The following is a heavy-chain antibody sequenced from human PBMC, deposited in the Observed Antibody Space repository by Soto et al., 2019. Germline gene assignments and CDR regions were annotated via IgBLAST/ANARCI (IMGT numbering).Heavy chain of an antibody. CDR2: IYYSGST. CDR1: GDSISSGGYY. J-gene: IGHJ5*02. Sequence: PSETLSLTCSVSGDSISSGGYYWSWIRQSPGKGLEWIGNIYYSGSTYYNPSLTSRLSMSVDTSKNQFSLQLGSVTVADTAVYYCAREFDTSGWPSGMQHDRFDPWGQGTLVTAPQ. CDR3: AREFDTSGWPSGMQHDRFDP. D-gene: IGHD3-22*01. V-gene: IGHV4-31*03.